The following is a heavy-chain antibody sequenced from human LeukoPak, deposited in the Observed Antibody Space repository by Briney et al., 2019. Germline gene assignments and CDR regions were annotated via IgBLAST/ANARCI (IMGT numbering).Heavy chain of an antibody. CDR3: ASEDRGYSYGALGY. D-gene: IGHD5-18*01. CDR2: IYTSGST. CDR1: GGSISSYY. Sequence: SETLSLTCTVSGGSISSYYWSWIRQPAGKGLDWIGRIYTSGSTNYNPSLKSRVTMSVDTSKNQFSLKLSSVTAADTAVYYCASEDRGYSYGALGYWGQGTPVTVSS. V-gene: IGHV4-4*07. J-gene: IGHJ4*02.